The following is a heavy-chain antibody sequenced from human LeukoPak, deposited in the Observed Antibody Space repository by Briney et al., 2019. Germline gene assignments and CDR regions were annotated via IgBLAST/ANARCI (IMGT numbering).Heavy chain of an antibody. Sequence: SETLSLTCTVSGGSIRSGTYYRGWIRQPPGKGLEWIGTIYYTGSTYYNPSLKSRVSISVDTSKNQFSLKLSSVTAADTAVYYCARQRGSGTWAFDYWGQGTLVTVSS. CDR2: IYYTGST. CDR1: GGSIRSGTYY. V-gene: IGHV4-39*01. J-gene: IGHJ4*02. CDR3: ARQRGSGTWAFDY. D-gene: IGHD3-10*01.